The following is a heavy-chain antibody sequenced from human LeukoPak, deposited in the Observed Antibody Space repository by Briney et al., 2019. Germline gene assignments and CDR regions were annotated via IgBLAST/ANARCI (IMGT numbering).Heavy chain of an antibody. CDR2: VNLQGST. J-gene: IGHJ4*02. CDR1: GGSISDTNW. CDR3: ARHRWDGTFNFDY. V-gene: IGHV4-4*02. Sequence: SETLSLTCGVSGGSISDTNWWTWFRQPPGKGLEWIGEVNLQGSTNYNPSLKSRVAISVDKSENHISLKLTSVTAADTAVYYCARHRWDGTFNFDYWGQGTLVPVSS. D-gene: IGHD1-1*01.